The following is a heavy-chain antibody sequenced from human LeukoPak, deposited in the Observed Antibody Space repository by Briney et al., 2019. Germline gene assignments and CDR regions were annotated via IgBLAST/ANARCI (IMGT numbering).Heavy chain of an antibody. J-gene: IGHJ4*02. Sequence: GRSLRLSCAASGFTFSSYGMHWVRQAPGKGLEWVAVISYDGSNKYYADSVKGRFTISRDTSKNTLYLQMNSLRAEDTAIYYCAKDESGRDYSNYSPFDYWGQGTLVTVSS. D-gene: IGHD4-11*01. V-gene: IGHV3-30*18. CDR1: GFTFSSYG. CDR3: AKDESGRDYSNYSPFDY. CDR2: ISYDGSNK.